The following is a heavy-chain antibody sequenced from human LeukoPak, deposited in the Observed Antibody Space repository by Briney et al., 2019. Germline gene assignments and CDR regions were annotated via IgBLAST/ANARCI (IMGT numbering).Heavy chain of an antibody. CDR1: GGSFSGYY. Sequence: SETLSLTCAVKGGSFSGYYWSWIRQPPGKGLKGMGEINHSGSTNYNPSLKSRVTISVDTSQNQYSPTLSSGTAADTAVYYCARQGGGPYDDVWGRYRAPYYLDYWGQGTLVTVSS. CDR2: INHSGST. D-gene: IGHD3-16*02. CDR3: ARQGGGPYDDVWGRYRAPYYLDY. V-gene: IGHV4-34*01. J-gene: IGHJ4*02.